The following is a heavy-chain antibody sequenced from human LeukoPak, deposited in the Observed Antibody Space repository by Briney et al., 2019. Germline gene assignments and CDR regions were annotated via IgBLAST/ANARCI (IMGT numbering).Heavy chain of an antibody. J-gene: IGHJ4*02. CDR1: GYTFTSYD. Sequence: ASVKVSCKASGYTFTSYDINWVRQATGQGLEWMGWMNPNSGNTGYAQKFQGRVTITRNTSISTAYMELSSLRSEDTAVYYCARASGKRGTSALNLDYWGQGTLVTVSS. CDR2: MNPNSGNT. CDR3: ARASGKRGTSALNLDY. D-gene: IGHD2-2*01. V-gene: IGHV1-8*03.